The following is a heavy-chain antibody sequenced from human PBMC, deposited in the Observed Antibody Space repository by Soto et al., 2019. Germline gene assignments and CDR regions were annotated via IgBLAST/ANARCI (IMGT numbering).Heavy chain of an antibody. CDR3: ARDCITGTTKTCYYYGMDV. D-gene: IGHD1-20*01. V-gene: IGHV4-31*03. CDR2: IYYSGST. J-gene: IGHJ6*02. Sequence: QVQLQESGPGLVKPSQTLSLTCTVSGGSISSGGYYWSWIRQHPGKGLEWIGYIYYSGSTYYNPSLKSRVTISVDTSKNQFSLKLSSVTAADTAVYYCARDCITGTTKTCYYYGMDVWGQGTTVTVSS. CDR1: GGSISSGGYY.